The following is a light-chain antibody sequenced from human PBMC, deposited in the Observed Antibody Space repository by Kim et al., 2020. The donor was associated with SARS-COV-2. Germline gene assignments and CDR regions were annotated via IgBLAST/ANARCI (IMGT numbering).Light chain of an antibody. CDR1: SLRSYY. J-gene: IGLJ3*02. Sequence: SSELTQDPAVSVALGQTVRITCQGDSLRSYYASCYQQKPGQAPVLVIYGKNNRPSGIPDRFSGSSSGNTASLTITGAQAEDEADYYCNSRNSSGNHWVFGGGTQLTFL. CDR2: GKN. CDR3: NSRNSSGNHWV. V-gene: IGLV3-19*01.